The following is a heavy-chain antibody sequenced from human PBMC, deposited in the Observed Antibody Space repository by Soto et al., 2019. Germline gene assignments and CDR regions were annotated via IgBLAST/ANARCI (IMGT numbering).Heavy chain of an antibody. CDR3: ARLRWSDSSSWYSIGYFDY. D-gene: IGHD6-13*01. CDR1: GYTFTDYY. V-gene: IGHV1-2*04. Sequence: QVQLVQSGAEVKKSGASVKVSCKASGYTFTDYYMHWVRQAPGQGLEWMGWINPNNGGTNYAQKFQGWVTMTRDTSINTAYMELSRLRSDDTAVYYCARLRWSDSSSWYSIGYFDYWGQGTLVTVSS. CDR2: INPNNGGT. J-gene: IGHJ4*02.